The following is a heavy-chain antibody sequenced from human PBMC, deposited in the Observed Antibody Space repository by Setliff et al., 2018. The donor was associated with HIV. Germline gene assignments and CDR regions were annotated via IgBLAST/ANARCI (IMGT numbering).Heavy chain of an antibody. Sequence: GASVKVSCKASGYTFTSYDINWVRQATGQGLEWMGWMNPNSGHTGYAQKFQGRVTITSDTSISTAYMELSSLRSEDTAVYYCARVGERWLQFYYFDNWGQGTLVTVSS. V-gene: IGHV1-8*03. D-gene: IGHD5-12*01. CDR3: ARVGERWLQFYYFDN. CDR1: GYTFTSYD. CDR2: MNPNSGHT. J-gene: IGHJ4*02.